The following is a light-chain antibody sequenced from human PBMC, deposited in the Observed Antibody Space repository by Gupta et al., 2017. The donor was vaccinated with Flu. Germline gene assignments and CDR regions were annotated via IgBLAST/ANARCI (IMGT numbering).Light chain of an antibody. V-gene: IGKV1-39*01. CDR1: QSISSY. J-gene: IGKJ3*01. CDR3: QQSYSTPEIT. Sequence: DIQMTQSPSPLSASVGDRVTITRRASQSISSYLNLYPQKPGKAPKLLIYAASSLQSGVPSRFSGSGSGTDFTLTISSLQPEDCATYYCQQSYSTPEITFGPGTKVDIK. CDR2: AAS.